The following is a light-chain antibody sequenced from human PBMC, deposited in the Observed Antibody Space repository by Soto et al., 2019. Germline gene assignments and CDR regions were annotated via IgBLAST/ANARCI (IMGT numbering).Light chain of an antibody. CDR3: GAWDSSLNDYV. Sequence: QSVLTQPPSASGTPGQRVTISCSGDRSNIGTNPVAWYQQLPGTAPKLLINNDKHRPSGVPDRFSGSRSGASASLAISGLQSEDEADYFCGAWDSSLNDYVFGTGTKLTVL. V-gene: IGLV1-44*01. CDR2: NDK. J-gene: IGLJ1*01. CDR1: RSNIGTNP.